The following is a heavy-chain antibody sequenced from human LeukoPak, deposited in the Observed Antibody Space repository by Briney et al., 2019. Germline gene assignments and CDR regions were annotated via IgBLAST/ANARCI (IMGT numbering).Heavy chain of an antibody. J-gene: IGHJ4*02. CDR3: ARGREEDYYDSSGYDY. V-gene: IGHV1-46*01. D-gene: IGHD3-22*01. CDR1: GYTFTSYY. CDR2: INPSGGST. Sequence: GASVKVSCEASGYTFTSYYMHWVRQAPGQGLEWMGIINPSGGSTSYAQKFQGRVTMTRDMSTSTVYMELSSLRSEDTAVYYCARGREEDYYDSSGYDYWGQGTLVTVSS.